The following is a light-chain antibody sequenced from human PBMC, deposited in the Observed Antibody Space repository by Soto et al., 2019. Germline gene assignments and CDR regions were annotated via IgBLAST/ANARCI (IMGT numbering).Light chain of an antibody. Sequence: EIVMTQSPATLSVSQGERATLSCRASQSVSNNLAWYQHKHGQAPRLLIYEASTRANGISARFSGSGSGTEFTLNISRLQSEDFTVYYCQHYNNWPPFTFGPGTKVYLK. CDR2: EAS. CDR1: QSVSNN. CDR3: QHYNNWPPFT. V-gene: IGKV3-15*01. J-gene: IGKJ3*01.